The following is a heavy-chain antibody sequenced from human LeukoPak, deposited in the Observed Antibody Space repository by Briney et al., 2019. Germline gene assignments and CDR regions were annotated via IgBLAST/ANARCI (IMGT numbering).Heavy chain of an antibody. CDR2: IYTSGST. CDR3: AGQELGRDDAFDI. D-gene: IGHD7-27*01. CDR1: GGSISSYY. J-gene: IGHJ3*02. V-gene: IGHV4-4*09. Sequence: SETLSLTCTVSGGSISSYYWSWIRQPPGKGLEWIGYIYTSGSTNYNPSLKSRVTISVDTSKNQFSLKLSSVSAADTAVYYCAGQELGRDDAFDIWGQGTMVTVSS.